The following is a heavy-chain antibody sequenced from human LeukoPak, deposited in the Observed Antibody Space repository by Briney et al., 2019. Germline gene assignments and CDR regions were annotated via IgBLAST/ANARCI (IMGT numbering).Heavy chain of an antibody. CDR2: INSDGSTT. CDR1: GFALSSYW. J-gene: IGHJ4*02. CDR3: ATRDYTSSKY. Sequence: GGSLRLSCAASGFALSSYWMHWVRQAPGKGLVWVSDINSDGSTTRYADSVKGRFTISRDNAKNTLDLEMNSLRAEDTAVYYCATRDYTSSKYWGQGTLVTVSP. D-gene: IGHD2-2*01. V-gene: IGHV3-74*01.